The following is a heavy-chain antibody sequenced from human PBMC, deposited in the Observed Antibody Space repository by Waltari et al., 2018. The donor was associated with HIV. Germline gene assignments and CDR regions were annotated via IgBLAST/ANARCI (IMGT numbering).Heavy chain of an antibody. CDR1: GFTFSSYA. CDR2: ISAGGVST. CDR3: ARDLGGYWYFDL. Sequence: EVQLLESGGGLVQPGGSLRLSCAASGFTFSSYAMRWVRQAPGKGLEWVSAISAGGVSTYYADSVKGQFTISRDNSKNTVYLQMNSLRGEDTAVYYCARDLGGYWYFDLWGRGTLVTVSS. J-gene: IGHJ2*01. V-gene: IGHV3-23*01. D-gene: IGHD3-16*01.